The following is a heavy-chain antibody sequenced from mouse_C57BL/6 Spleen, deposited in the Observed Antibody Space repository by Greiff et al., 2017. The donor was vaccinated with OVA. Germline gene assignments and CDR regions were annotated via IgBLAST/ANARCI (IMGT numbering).Heavy chain of an antibody. V-gene: IGHV5-17*01. J-gene: IGHJ1*03. CDR2: ISSGSSTI. CDR1: GFTFSDYG. D-gene: IGHD1-1*01. Sequence: EVKLMESGGGLVKPGGSLKLSCAASGFTFSDYGMHWVRQAPEKGLEWVAYISSGSSTIYYADTVKGRFTISRDNAKNTLFLQMTSLRSEDTAMDYCARPITTGYFDVWGTGTTVTVSS. CDR3: ARPITTGYFDV.